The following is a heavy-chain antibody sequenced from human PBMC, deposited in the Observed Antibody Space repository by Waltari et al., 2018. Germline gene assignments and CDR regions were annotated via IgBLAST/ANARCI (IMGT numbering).Heavy chain of an antibody. J-gene: IGHJ4*02. Sequence: EVQLVESGGGLVQPGRSLRLSCAASGFTFDDYAMHWVRQAPGKGLEWVSGISWNSGSIGYADSVKGRFTISRDNAKNSLYLQMNSLRAEDTALYYCAKDMDLAVAGTIDYWGQGTLVIVSS. D-gene: IGHD6-19*01. CDR1: GFTFDDYA. V-gene: IGHV3-9*01. CDR3: AKDMDLAVAGTIDY. CDR2: ISWNSGSI.